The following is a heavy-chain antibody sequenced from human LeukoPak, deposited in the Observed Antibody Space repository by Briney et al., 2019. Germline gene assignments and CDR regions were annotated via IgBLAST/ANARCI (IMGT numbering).Heavy chain of an antibody. V-gene: IGHV4-61*01. CDR1: GYSISNGYY. J-gene: IGHJ3*02. D-gene: IGHD5-12*01. CDR3: ARAQARNAFDI. Sequence: PSETLSLTCTVSGYSISNGYYWSWIRQPPGKGLEWIGYIYYSGSTNYNPSLKSRVTISVDTSKNQFSLKLSSVTAADTAVYYCARAQARNAFDIWGQGTMVTVSS. CDR2: IYYSGST.